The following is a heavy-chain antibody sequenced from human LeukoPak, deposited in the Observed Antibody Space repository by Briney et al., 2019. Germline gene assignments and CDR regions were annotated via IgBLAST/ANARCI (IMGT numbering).Heavy chain of an antibody. CDR3: AKDVWWSVS. V-gene: IGHV3-23*01. Sequence: GRSLRLSCVASGFTFSNHAMTWVRQAPGKGLEWVSAISASGVDTFYAPSVKGRFTISRDNSKNTLYLQINSLRAEDTAIYYCAKDVWWSVSWGQGTLVTVSS. CDR2: ISASGVDT. CDR1: GFTFSNHA. D-gene: IGHD2-8*02. J-gene: IGHJ5*02.